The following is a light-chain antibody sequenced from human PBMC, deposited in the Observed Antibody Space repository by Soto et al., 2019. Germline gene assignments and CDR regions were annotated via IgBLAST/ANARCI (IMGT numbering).Light chain of an antibody. Sequence: SALTQPASVSGSPGQSITISCTGTSSDLGTYNYVSWYQQHPGKAPKLMLYEVSNRPSGVSNRFFGSKSGNTASLTISGLQADDEADYFCNSYTSSSTLYVFGTGTKLTVL. V-gene: IGLV2-14*01. CDR3: NSYTSSSTLYV. CDR2: EVS. CDR1: SSDLGTYNY. J-gene: IGLJ1*01.